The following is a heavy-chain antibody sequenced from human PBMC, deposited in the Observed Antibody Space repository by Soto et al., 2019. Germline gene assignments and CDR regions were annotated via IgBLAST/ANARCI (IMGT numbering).Heavy chain of an antibody. J-gene: IGHJ5*02. CDR3: ARASTYDSSGYYGYWFDP. D-gene: IGHD3-22*01. V-gene: IGHV1-3*01. Sequence: ASVKVSCKASGYTFTNYAIHWLRQAPGQRLEWMGWINAANGNTKYSQKFQGRVTITRDTFASTGYMELSSLRSEDTAVYYCARASTYDSSGYYGYWFDPWGQGTLVTVSS. CDR1: GYTFTNYA. CDR2: INAANGNT.